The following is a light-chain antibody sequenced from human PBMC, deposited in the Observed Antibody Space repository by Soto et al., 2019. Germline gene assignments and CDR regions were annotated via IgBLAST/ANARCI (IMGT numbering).Light chain of an antibody. Sequence: DIQLTQSPSFLSASVGDRVTITCRASQDVSRYLAWYQQKPGKAPNLLIYAASTLRSGVPSRFSGSGSETEFTLTISSLEPGDFAPYYCQQLNSYVFAFGPGTKVDIK. V-gene: IGKV1-9*01. J-gene: IGKJ3*01. CDR2: AAS. CDR1: QDVSRY. CDR3: QQLNSYVFA.